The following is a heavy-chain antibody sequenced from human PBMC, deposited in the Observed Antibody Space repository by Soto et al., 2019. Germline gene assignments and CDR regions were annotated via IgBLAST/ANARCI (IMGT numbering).Heavy chain of an antibody. CDR2: ISGSGDSI. D-gene: IGHD3-16*01. Sequence: GGSLRLSCAASGFTFSSYAMSWVRQAPGKGLEWVSAISGSGDSIYYADSVKGRFTISRDNSQNTLYLQMNSLRAEDTAVYYCAKRALGFSYYFDYWGQGTLVTV. J-gene: IGHJ4*02. V-gene: IGHV3-23*01. CDR1: GFTFSSYA. CDR3: AKRALGFSYYFDY.